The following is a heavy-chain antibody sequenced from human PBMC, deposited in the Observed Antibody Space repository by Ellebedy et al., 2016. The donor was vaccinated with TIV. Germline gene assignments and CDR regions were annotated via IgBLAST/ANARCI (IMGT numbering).Heavy chain of an antibody. J-gene: IGHJ6*02. CDR2: INHSGST. CDR1: GGSFSGYY. D-gene: IGHD3-9*01. Sequence: SETLSLTCAVYGGSFSGYYWSWIRQPPGKGLEWIGEINHSGSTNYNPSLKSRVTISVDTSKNQFSLKLSSVTAADTAVYYCARAPLDILTGYYYYYGMDVWGQGTTVTVSS. CDR3: ARAPLDILTGYYYYYGMDV. V-gene: IGHV4-34*01.